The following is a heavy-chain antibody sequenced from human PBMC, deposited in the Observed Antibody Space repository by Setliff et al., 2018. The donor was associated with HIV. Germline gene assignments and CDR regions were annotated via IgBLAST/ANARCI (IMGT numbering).Heavy chain of an antibody. Sequence: SETLSLTCAVYGESFSGYYWSWIRQPAGKGLEWLGEINHAGTTHYNPSLKSRVTISVDTSKNHFSLKLTSVTAADTAVYYCARVKYYYESFGRYYFDSWGQGSLVTVSS. CDR2: INHAGTT. V-gene: IGHV4-34*01. CDR3: ARVKYYYESFGRYYFDS. D-gene: IGHD3-22*01. CDR1: GESFSGYY. J-gene: IGHJ4*02.